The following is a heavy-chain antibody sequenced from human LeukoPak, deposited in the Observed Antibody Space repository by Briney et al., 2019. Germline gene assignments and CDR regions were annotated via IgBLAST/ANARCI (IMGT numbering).Heavy chain of an antibody. J-gene: IGHJ4*02. CDR3: ARVIDYDISGYYLGY. D-gene: IGHD3-22*01. Sequence: PSETLSLTCTVSGGSISSSSYYWGWIRQPPGKGLEWIGSMYYSGSTYYNLSLKSRVTISVDTSKNQFSLRLSSVTAADTAVYYCARVIDYDISGYYLGYWGQGNRVTVSS. V-gene: IGHV4-39*01. CDR1: GGSISSSSYY. CDR2: MYYSGST.